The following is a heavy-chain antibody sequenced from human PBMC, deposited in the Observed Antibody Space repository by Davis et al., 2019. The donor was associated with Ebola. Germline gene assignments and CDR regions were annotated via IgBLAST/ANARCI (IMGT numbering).Heavy chain of an antibody. D-gene: IGHD3-3*01. CDR2: ISYDGSNK. CDR3: AKGAYYDFWSGYPDAFDI. CDR1: GFTFSSYG. J-gene: IGHJ3*02. Sequence: GESLKISCAASGFTFSSYGVHWVRQAPGKGLEWVAVISYDGSNKYYADSVKGRFTISRDNSKNTLYLQMNSLRAEDTAVYYCAKGAYYDFWSGYPDAFDIWGQGTMVTVSS. V-gene: IGHV3-30*18.